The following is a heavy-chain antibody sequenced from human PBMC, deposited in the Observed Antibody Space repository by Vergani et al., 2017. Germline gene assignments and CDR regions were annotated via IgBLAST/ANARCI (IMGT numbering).Heavy chain of an antibody. CDR1: GFTFSDYY. CDR3: AKASNPLDSSGYPFGY. CDR2: ISSSSSYT. D-gene: IGHD3-22*01. J-gene: IGHJ4*02. Sequence: QVQLVESGGGLVKPGGSLRLSCAASGFTFSDYYMSWIRQAPGKGLEWVSYISSSSSYTNYADSVKGRFTISRDNSKNTLYLQMNSLRAEDTAVYYCAKASNPLDSSGYPFGYWGQGTLVTVSS. V-gene: IGHV3-11*05.